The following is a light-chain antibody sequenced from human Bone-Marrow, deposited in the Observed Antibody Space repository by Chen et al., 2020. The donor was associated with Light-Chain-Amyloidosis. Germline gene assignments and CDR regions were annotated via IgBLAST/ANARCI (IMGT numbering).Light chain of an antibody. CDR1: SSNIGTTT. CDR2: TDN. V-gene: IGLV1-44*01. CDR3: EAWDGSLDGWV. Sequence: HSVLTHPPSASATPGRRVPISCSGSSSNIGTTTVNWYQQLPGTAPQLLIYTDNQRPSGVPERFSGSKSGTSASLAISGLQSEDEADYYCEAWDGSLDGWVFGGGTKLTVL. J-gene: IGLJ3*02.